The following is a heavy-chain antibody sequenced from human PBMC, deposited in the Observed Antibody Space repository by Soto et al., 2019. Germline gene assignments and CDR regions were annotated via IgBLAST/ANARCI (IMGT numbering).Heavy chain of an antibody. D-gene: IGHD2-15*01. CDR2: IWSDGNRK. V-gene: IGHV3-33*01. CDR1: GFTLSDYG. Sequence: QVQLVESGGGAVQPGRSLRLSCAASGFTLSDYGMHWVRQAPDKGLEWVAVIWSDGNRKYYADPVKGRFTISRDNPDNTLFLEMNSLTADDTAVYYCVRGGKTAGGFDVWGQGTMVTVSS. CDR3: VRGGKTAGGFDV. J-gene: IGHJ3*01.